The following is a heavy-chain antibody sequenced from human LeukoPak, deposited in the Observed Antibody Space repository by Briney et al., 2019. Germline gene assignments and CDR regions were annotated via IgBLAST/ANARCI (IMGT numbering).Heavy chain of an antibody. CDR3: ARGYCSSTSCYRMLDY. V-gene: IGHV4-4*07. D-gene: IGHD2-2*02. CDR2: IYTSGST. J-gene: IGHJ4*02. CDR1: GGSISSYY. Sequence: SETLSLTCTVSGGSISSYYWSWIRQPAGKGLEWIGRIYTSGSTNYNPSLKSRVTTSLDTSKNQFSLKLSSVTAADTAVYYCARGYCSSTSCYRMLDYWGQGTLVTVSS.